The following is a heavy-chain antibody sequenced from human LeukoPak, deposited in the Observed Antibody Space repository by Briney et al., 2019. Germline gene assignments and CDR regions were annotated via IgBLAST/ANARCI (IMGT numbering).Heavy chain of an antibody. CDR2: IVTPGDDT. Sequence: GRSLRLSCAASGFAFDNYAMNWVRQGPGKGREGVSSIVTPGDDTYYADSVKGRFIISRDNSKNTLYLQMNSLRAEDTAVYFCAKDGYPRNSVWDYSDYWGPGTLVTVTS. CDR1: GFAFDNYA. D-gene: IGHD4-23*01. J-gene: IGHJ4*02. V-gene: IGHV3-23*01. CDR3: AKDGYPRNSVWDYSDY.